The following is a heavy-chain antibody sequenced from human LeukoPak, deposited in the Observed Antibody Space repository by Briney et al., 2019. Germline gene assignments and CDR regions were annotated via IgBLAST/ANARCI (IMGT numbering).Heavy chain of an antibody. Sequence: TGGSLRLSCAASGFTFSNYAMSWVRQPPGKGLEWVSTISGSGNKTYYADSVKGRFTISRDNSKNTLHLQMNSLRAEDTAVYYCARGSWELLISGDYFDYWGQGTLVTVSS. D-gene: IGHD1-26*01. J-gene: IGHJ4*02. CDR1: GFTFSNYA. V-gene: IGHV3-23*01. CDR2: ISGSGNKT. CDR3: ARGSWELLISGDYFDY.